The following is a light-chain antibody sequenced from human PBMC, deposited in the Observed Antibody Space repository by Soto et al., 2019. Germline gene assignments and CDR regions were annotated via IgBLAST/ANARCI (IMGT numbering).Light chain of an antibody. V-gene: IGLV2-14*01. Sequence: QSALTQPASVSGSPGQSITISCTGTSSDIGTYKYVSWFQHHPGKAPKLIIFEVSNRPSGISDRFSGSKSGTSASLAITGLQAEDEGDYYCQSYDSTLDARYVFGTGTKLTVL. CDR1: SSDIGTYKY. J-gene: IGLJ1*01. CDR2: EVS. CDR3: QSYDSTLDARYV.